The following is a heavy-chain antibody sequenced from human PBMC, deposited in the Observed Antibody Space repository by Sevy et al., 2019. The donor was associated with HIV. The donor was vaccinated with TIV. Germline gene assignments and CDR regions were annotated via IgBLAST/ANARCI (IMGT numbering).Heavy chain of an antibody. CDR1: GFTFSSYW. Sequence: GGSLRLSCAASGFTFSSYWIHWVRQAPGKGLVWVSRINSDGSSTSYADSVKGRFTISRDNAKNTLYLQMNSLRAEDTAVYYCARDGQLGYYYGMDVWGQGTTVTVSS. J-gene: IGHJ6*02. D-gene: IGHD6-6*01. CDR3: ARDGQLGYYYGMDV. CDR2: INSDGSST. V-gene: IGHV3-74*01.